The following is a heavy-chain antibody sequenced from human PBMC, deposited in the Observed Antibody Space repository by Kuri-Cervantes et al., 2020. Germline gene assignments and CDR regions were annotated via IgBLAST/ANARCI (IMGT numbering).Heavy chain of an antibody. J-gene: IGHJ6*03. V-gene: IGHV3-73*01. CDR1: GFTFSGSA. CDR2: IRSKANSYAT. Sequence: GGSLRLSCAASGFTFSGSAMHWVRQASGKGLEWVGRIRSKANSYATAYAASVKGRFTISRDDSKNTAYLQMNSLRTEDTAVYYCARIPRGYSGYDDYYYIDVWGKGTTVTVSS. CDR3: ARIPRGYSGYDDYYYIDV. D-gene: IGHD5-12*01.